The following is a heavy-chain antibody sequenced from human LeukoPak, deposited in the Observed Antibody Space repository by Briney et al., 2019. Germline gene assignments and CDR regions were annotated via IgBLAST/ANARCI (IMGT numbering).Heavy chain of an antibody. Sequence: PSETLSLTCTVSGASISSYYWSWIRQPAGKGLEWIGRIYTSGSTNYNPSLKSRVTMSVDTSKNQFSLKLSPVTAADTAVYYCAREDYDILTGYPAPHFDYWGQGTLVTVSS. D-gene: IGHD3-9*01. CDR3: AREDYDILTGYPAPHFDY. J-gene: IGHJ4*02. CDR1: GASISSYY. V-gene: IGHV4-4*07. CDR2: IYTSGST.